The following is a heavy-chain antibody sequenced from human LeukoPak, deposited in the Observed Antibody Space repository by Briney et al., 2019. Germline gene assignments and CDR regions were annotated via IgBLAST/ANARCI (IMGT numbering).Heavy chain of an antibody. CDR2: IYYSGST. CDR1: GGSFSGYY. V-gene: IGHV4-59*01. D-gene: IGHD6-13*01. Sequence: SETLSLTCAVYGGSFSGYYWSWIRQPPGKGLEWIGYIYYSGSTNYNPSLKSRVTISVDTSKNQFSLKLSSVTAADTAVYYCAREGVAAGINYFDYWGQGTLVTVSS. CDR3: AREGVAAGINYFDY. J-gene: IGHJ4*02.